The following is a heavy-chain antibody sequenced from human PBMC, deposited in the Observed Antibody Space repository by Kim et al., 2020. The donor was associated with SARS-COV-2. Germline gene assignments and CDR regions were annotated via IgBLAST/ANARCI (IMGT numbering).Heavy chain of an antibody. CDR3: ANPSGGN. CDR1: GFTFSSYG. D-gene: IGHD3-10*01. CDR2: ISYDGSNK. V-gene: IGHV3-30*18. J-gene: IGHJ4*02. Sequence: GGSLRRSCAASGFTFSSYGMHWVRQAPGKGLEWVAVISYDGSNKYYADSVKGRFTISRDNSKNTLYLQMNSLRAEDTAVYYCANPSGGNWGQGTLVTVSS.